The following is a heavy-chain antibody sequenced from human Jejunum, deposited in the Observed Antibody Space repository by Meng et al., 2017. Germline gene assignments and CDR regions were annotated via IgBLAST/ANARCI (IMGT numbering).Heavy chain of an antibody. CDR2: IKQDGTEK. CDR1: GFTLSGYC. J-gene: IGHJ5*02. Sequence: GESLKISCVGVSGFTLSGYCMSWVRQTPGKGLEWVAYIKQDGTEKDYVDSVKGRFTISRDNAKNSVYLQMNSLRVDDTAVYYCARGNNWFDPWGQGTLVTVSS. V-gene: IGHV3-7*01. CDR3: ARGNNWFDP.